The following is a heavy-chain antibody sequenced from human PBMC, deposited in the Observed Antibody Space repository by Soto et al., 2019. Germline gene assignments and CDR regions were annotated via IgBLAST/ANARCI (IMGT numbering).Heavy chain of an antibody. D-gene: IGHD3-3*01. CDR1: GGSFSGYY. CDR3: ARGLNYDFWSGYYAYDY. V-gene: IGHV4-34*01. CDR2: INHSGST. J-gene: IGHJ4*02. Sequence: SETLSLTCAVYGGSFSGYYWSWIRQPPGKGLEWIGEINHSGSTNYNPSLKSRDTISVDTSKNQFSLKLSSVTAADTAVYYCARGLNYDFWSGYYAYDYWGQGTLVTVSS.